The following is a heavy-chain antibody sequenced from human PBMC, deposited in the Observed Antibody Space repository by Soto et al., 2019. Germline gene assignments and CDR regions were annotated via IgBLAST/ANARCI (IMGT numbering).Heavy chain of an antibody. V-gene: IGHV3-23*01. Sequence: PGGSLRLSCAASGFTFSSYAMSWVRQAPGKGLEWVSAISGSGGSTYYADSVKGRFTISRDNSKNTLYLQMNSLRAEDTAVYYCAKDQDYYDSSGYPGGADAFDIWGQGTMVTRLL. CDR1: GFTFSSYA. J-gene: IGHJ3*02. D-gene: IGHD3-22*01. CDR3: AKDQDYYDSSGYPGGADAFDI. CDR2: ISGSGGST.